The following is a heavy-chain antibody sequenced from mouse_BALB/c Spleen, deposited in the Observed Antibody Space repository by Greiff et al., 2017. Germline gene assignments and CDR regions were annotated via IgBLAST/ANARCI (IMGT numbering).Heavy chain of an antibody. CDR2: IDPANGNT. CDR3: ARSVVATRVWYFDV. J-gene: IGHJ1*01. V-gene: IGHV14-3*02. CDR1: GFNIKDTY. D-gene: IGHD1-1*01. Sequence: VQLQQSGAELVKPGASVKLSCTASGFNIKDTYMHWVKQRPEQGLEWIGRIDPANGNTKYDPKFQGKATITADTSSNTAYLQLSSLTSEDTAVYYCARSVVATRVWYFDVWGAGTTVTVSS.